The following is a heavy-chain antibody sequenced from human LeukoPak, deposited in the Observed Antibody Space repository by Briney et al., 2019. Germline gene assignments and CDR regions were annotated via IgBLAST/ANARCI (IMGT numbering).Heavy chain of an antibody. CDR3: ARGMGIAVAGPYFDY. D-gene: IGHD6-19*01. CDR1: GGSISSYY. J-gene: IGHJ4*02. Sequence: SGTLSLTCTASGGSISSYYWSWIRQPPGKGLEWIGYIYYSGSTNYNPSLKSRVTISVDTSKNQFSLKLSSVTAADTAVYYCARGMGIAVAGPYFDYWGQGTLVTVSS. V-gene: IGHV4-59*01. CDR2: IYYSGST.